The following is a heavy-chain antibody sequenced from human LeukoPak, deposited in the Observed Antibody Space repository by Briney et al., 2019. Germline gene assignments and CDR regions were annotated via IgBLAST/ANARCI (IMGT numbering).Heavy chain of an antibody. CDR3: AHKVVGSGSYNM. V-gene: IGHV2-5*01. CDR2: IYWNDDK. J-gene: IGHJ4*02. Sequence: SGPTLVKPTQTLTLTCAFSGFSLNTRGVGVGWIRQPPGKALEWLALIYWNDDKGYSPFLKSRLTITKDTSKNQVVLTLTNMDPVDTATYYCAHKVVGSGSYNMWGQGTLVTVSS. D-gene: IGHD3-10*01. CDR1: GFSLNTRGVG.